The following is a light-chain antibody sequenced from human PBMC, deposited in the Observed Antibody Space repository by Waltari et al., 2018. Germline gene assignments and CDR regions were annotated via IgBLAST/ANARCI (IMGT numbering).Light chain of an antibody. J-gene: IGLJ1*01. CDR3: QSHDSSLSGFV. CDR2: GNS. V-gene: IGLV1-40*01. CDR1: SSNIGAGNA. Sequence: QSVLTQPPSVSGAPGQRVTIPCTGSSSNIGAGNAVNWYQHLPGTAPKLLIYGNSNRPSGVPDRFFGSKSGTSASLAITGLQAEDEADYYCQSHDSSLSGFVFGTGTKVTVL.